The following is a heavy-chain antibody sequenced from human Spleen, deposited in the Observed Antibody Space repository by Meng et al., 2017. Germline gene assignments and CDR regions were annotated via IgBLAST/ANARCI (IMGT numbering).Heavy chain of an antibody. CDR1: GFTFRSYW. V-gene: IGHV3-74*01. Sequence: GESLKISCAASGFTFRSYWMHWVRQAPGKGLVWVSRINGDGNKKTYADSVKGRFTISRDNAKNTLLLQMNSLRAEDTAVYYCARAPTDYDFWGGYPKNYFDFWGQGSLVTVSS. D-gene: IGHD3-3*01. J-gene: IGHJ4*02. CDR3: ARAPTDYDFWGGYPKNYFDF. CDR2: INGDGNKK.